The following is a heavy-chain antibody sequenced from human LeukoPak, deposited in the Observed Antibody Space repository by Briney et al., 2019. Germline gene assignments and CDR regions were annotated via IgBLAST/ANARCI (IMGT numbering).Heavy chain of an antibody. CDR2: ISWDGGST. V-gene: IGHV3-43*01. CDR3: AKPVAGTKLRGAFDI. J-gene: IGHJ3*02. D-gene: IGHD6-19*01. CDR1: GFTFDDYT. Sequence: GGSLRLSCAASGFTFDDYTMHWVRQAPGKGLEGVSLISWDGGSTYYADSVKGRFTISRDNSKNSLYLQMNSLRTEDTALYYCAKPVAGTKLRGAFDIWGQGTMVTVSS.